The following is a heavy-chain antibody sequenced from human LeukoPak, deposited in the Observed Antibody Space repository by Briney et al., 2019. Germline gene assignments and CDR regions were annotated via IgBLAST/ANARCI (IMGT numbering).Heavy chain of an antibody. CDR1: GFTFSSYS. CDR2: ISSSSSTI. D-gene: IGHD7-27*01. V-gene: IGHV3-48*02. J-gene: IGHJ4*02. Sequence: GGSLRLSCAASGFTFSSYSMNWVRQAPGKGLEWVSYISSSSSTIYYADSVKGRFTISRDNAKNSLYLQMNSLRDEDTAVYYCARDRGNWGSPQGYFDYWVQGTLVTVSS. CDR3: ARDRGNWGSPQGYFDY.